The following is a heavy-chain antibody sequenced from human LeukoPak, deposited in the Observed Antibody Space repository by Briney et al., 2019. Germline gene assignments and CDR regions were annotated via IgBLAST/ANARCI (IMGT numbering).Heavy chain of an antibody. V-gene: IGHV4-59*08. J-gene: IGHJ4*02. D-gene: IGHD3-10*01. Sequence: PSETLSLTCNVSGGSISSYYWSWIRQPPGKGLEWIGFIYYSGTTNYNPSLKSRVTISVDTSKNQFSLKLSSVTAADTAVYYCARAYYGSDRDYFDYWGQGTLVTVSS. CDR2: IYYSGTT. CDR3: ARAYYGSDRDYFDY. CDR1: GGSISSYY.